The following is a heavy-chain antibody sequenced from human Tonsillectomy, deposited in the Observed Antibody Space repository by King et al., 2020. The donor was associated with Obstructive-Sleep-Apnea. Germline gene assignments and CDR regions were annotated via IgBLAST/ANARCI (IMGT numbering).Heavy chain of an antibody. Sequence: VQLVESGGGVVQPGRSLRLSCAASGLTFNTYPVHWVRQAPGKGLEWVALISHDGGTKFYADSVMGRFTISRDNSKNTLYLHMNSLRTEDTAVYYCARSPPRRVGGYDSWGQGTLVTVSS. CDR3: ARSPPRRVGGYDS. CDR1: GLTFNTYP. CDR2: ISHDGGTK. J-gene: IGHJ4*02. V-gene: IGHV3-30-3*01. D-gene: IGHD3-10*01.